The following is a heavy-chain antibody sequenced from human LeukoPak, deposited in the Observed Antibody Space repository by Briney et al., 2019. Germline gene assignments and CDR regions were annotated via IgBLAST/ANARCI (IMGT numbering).Heavy chain of an antibody. CDR1: GGSFSGYY. Sequence: PSETLSLTCAVYGGSFSGYYWSWIRQPPGEGLEWIGEINHSGSTNYNPSLKSRVTISVDTSKNQFSLKLSSVTAADTAVYYCARGRRNFDYWGQGTLVTVSS. CDR3: ARGRRNFDY. J-gene: IGHJ4*02. CDR2: INHSGST. V-gene: IGHV4-34*01.